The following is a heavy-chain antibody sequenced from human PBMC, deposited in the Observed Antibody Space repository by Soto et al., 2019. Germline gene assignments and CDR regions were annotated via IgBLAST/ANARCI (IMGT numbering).Heavy chain of an antibody. D-gene: IGHD2-2*01. Sequence: EASVKVSCKASGGTFSSYAISWVRQAPGQGLEWMGGIIPIFGTANYAQKFQGRVTITADESTSTAYMELSSLRSEDTAVYYCARGQDQLLNYYYYGMDVWGQGTTVTVSS. V-gene: IGHV1-69*13. CDR1: GGTFSSYA. J-gene: IGHJ6*02. CDR2: IIPIFGTA. CDR3: ARGQDQLLNYYYYGMDV.